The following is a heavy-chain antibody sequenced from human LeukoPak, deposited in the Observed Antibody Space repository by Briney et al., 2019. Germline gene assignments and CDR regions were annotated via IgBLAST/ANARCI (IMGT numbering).Heavy chain of an antibody. V-gene: IGHV4-34*01. CDR1: GGSFSGYY. CDR3: ARAHTPPVGMVQGVIRVGMDV. J-gene: IGHJ6*02. D-gene: IGHD3-10*01. Sequence: SETLSLTCAVYGGSFSGYYWSWIRQPPGKGLEWIGEINHSGSTNYNPSLKSRVTISVDTSKNQFSLKLSSVTAADTAVYYCARAHTPPVGMVQGVIRVGMDVWGQGTTVTVSS. CDR2: INHSGST.